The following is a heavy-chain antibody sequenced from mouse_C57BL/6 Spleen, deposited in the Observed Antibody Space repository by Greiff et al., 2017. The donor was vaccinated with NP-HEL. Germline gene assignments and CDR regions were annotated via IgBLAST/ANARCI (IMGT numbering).Heavy chain of an antibody. CDR1: GYTFTSYG. Sequence: QVQLKESGAELARPGASVKLSCKASGYTFTSYGISWVKQRTGQGLEWIGEIYPRSGNTYYNEKFKGKATLTADKSSSTAYMELRSLTSEDSAVYFCASGDYGNSFYAMDYWGQGTSVTVSS. D-gene: IGHD2-1*01. CDR3: ASGDYGNSFYAMDY. V-gene: IGHV1-81*01. J-gene: IGHJ4*01. CDR2: IYPRSGNT.